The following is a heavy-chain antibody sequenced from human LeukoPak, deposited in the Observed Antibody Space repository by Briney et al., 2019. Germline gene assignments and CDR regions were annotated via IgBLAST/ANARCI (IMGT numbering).Heavy chain of an antibody. CDR3: AALLSGPRRGRTFDY. D-gene: IGHD1-26*01. V-gene: IGHV4-61*02. J-gene: IGHJ4*02. CDR1: GGSISSGSHY. Sequence: SETLSLTCTVSGGSISSGSHYWSWIRQPAGKGLEWIGRIYTSGSTNYNPSLKSRVTISVDTSKNQFSLKLSSVTAADTAVYYCAALLSGPRRGRTFDYWGQGTLVTVSS. CDR2: IYTSGST.